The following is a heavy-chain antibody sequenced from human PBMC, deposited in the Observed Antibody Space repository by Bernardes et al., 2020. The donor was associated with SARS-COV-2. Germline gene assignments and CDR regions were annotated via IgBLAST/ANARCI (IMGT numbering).Heavy chain of an antibody. CDR1: GYTFTSYG. V-gene: IGHV1-18*01. Sequence: ASMKVSCKASGYTFTSYGISWVRQAPGQGLEWMGWISAYNGNTNYAQKLQGRVTMTTDTSTSTAYMELRSLRSDDTAVYYCARDQGEHIVVVIASTDDAFDIWGQGTMVTVSS. CDR3: ARDQGEHIVVVIASTDDAFDI. CDR2: ISAYNGNT. J-gene: IGHJ3*02. D-gene: IGHD2-21*01.